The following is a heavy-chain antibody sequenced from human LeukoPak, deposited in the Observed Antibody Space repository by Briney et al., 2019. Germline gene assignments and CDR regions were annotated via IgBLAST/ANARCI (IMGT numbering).Heavy chain of an antibody. V-gene: IGHV3-30*02. J-gene: IGHJ6*03. CDR3: AKEDYYGSESYYRGYYYYYYMDV. D-gene: IGHD3-10*01. CDR1: GFTFSSYG. CDR2: IRYDGSNK. Sequence: PGGSLRLSCAASGFTFSSYGMHWVRQAPGKGLEWVAFIRYDGSNKYYVDSVKGRFTISRDNSKNTLYLQMNSLRAEDTAVYYCAKEDYYGSESYYRGYYYYYYMDVWGKGTTVTVSS.